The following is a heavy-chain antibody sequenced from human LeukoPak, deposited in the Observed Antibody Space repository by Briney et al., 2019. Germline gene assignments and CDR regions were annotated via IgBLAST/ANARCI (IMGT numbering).Heavy chain of an antibody. D-gene: IGHD1-1*01. CDR1: GRSFSGYY. Sequence: SETLSLTCAVYGRSFSGYYWTWIRQTSGKGLEWIGEINHSGITDYDPSLRSRVTMSVDTSKNQFSLKLSSVTAADTAVYYCARDRGTWNDDGFDYWGQGTLVTVSS. CDR3: ARDRGTWNDDGFDY. V-gene: IGHV4-34*10. J-gene: IGHJ4*02. CDR2: INHSGIT.